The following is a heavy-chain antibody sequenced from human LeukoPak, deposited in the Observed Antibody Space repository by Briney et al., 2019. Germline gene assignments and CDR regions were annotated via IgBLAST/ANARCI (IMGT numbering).Heavy chain of an antibody. D-gene: IGHD3-16*02. J-gene: IGHJ4*02. CDR1: GFAFGDFS. CDR2: ISSTGTYM. V-gene: IGHV3-21*01. Sequence: PGGSLRLSCAASGFAFGDFSINWVRQAPGKGLEWVSAISSTGTYMYYAYSVRGRFTISRDNAKNTLYLQMNSLRAEDTAVYYCARELSREKDYWGKGTLVTVST. CDR3: ARELSREKDY.